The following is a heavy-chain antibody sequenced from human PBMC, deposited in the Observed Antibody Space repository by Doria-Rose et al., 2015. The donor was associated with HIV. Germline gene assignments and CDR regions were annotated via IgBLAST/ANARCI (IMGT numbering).Heavy chain of an antibody. Sequence: QDSGPVLVKPTETLTLTCTVSGVSLSSPGMGVSWISQPPGKALEWLVNIFSDDERSYKTSLKSRLTISRGTSKSQVVLTMTDMDPVDTATYYCARIKSSRWYHKYYFDFWGQGTLVIVSA. CDR2: IFSDDER. V-gene: IGHV2-26*01. CDR3: ARIKSSRWYHKYYFDF. CDR1: GVSLSSPGMG. D-gene: IGHD6-13*01. J-gene: IGHJ4*02.